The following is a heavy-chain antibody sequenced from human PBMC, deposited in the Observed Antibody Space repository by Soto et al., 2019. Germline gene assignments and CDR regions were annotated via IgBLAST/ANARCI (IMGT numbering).Heavy chain of an antibody. D-gene: IGHD6-13*01. CDR2: IYYSGST. Sequence: QLQLQESGPGLVKPSETLSLTCTVSGGSISSSSYYWGWIRQPPGKGLEWIGSIYYSGSTYYNPSLKSRVTPSVDTSKNRCSLKLSSVTAADTAVYYCASIQQLVVPPIYNWFDPWGQGTLVTVSS. CDR3: ASIQQLVVPPIYNWFDP. CDR1: GGSISSSSYY. J-gene: IGHJ5*02. V-gene: IGHV4-39*01.